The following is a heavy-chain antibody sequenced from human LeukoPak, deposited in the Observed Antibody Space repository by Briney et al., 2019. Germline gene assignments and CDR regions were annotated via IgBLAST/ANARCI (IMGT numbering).Heavy chain of an antibody. CDR1: GGSISSGDYY. CDR3: ARDPPYYYDSSGYYRDAFDI. Sequence: RTSQTKSLICTVSGGSISSGDYYWSWIRQPPGKGLEWIGYIYYSGSTNYNPSLKSRVTISVDTSKNQFSLKLSSVTAADTAVYYCARDPPYYYDSSGYYRDAFDIWGQGTMVTVSS. D-gene: IGHD3-22*01. V-gene: IGHV4-30-4*01. J-gene: IGHJ3*02. CDR2: IYYSGST.